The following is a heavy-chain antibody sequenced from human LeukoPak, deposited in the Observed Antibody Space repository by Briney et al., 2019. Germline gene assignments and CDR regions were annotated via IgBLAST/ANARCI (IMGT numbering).Heavy chain of an antibody. J-gene: IGHJ1*01. D-gene: IGHD2-2*01. CDR3: AILNIVVVPAAMKTLYFQH. V-gene: IGHV1-8*01. CDR1: GYTFTSYD. Sequence: ASVKVSRKASGYTFTSYDINWVRQATGQGLEWMGWMNPNSGNTGYAQKFQGRVTMTRNTSISTAYMELSSLRSEDTAVYYCAILNIVVVPAAMKTLYFQHWGQGTLVTVSS. CDR2: MNPNSGNT.